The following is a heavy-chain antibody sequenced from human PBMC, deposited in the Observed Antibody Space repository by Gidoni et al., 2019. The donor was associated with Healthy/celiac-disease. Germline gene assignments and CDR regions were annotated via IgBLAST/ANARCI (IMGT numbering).Heavy chain of an antibody. Sequence: EVQLVESGGGLLKPGGSLRLSCAASGFTISNSWMGCVRHAPGTGLEWVGRIKSKTDGGTTDYAAPVKGRFTISRDDSKNTLYLQMNSLKTEDTAVYYCTTEEKQPAATLIDYWGQGTLVTVAS. J-gene: IGHJ4*02. D-gene: IGHD2-2*01. CDR2: IKSKTDGGTT. CDR3: TTEEKQPAATLIDY. CDR1: GFTISNSW. V-gene: IGHV3-15*01.